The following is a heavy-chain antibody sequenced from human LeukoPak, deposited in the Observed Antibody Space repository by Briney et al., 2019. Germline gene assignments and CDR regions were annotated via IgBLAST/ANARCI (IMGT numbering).Heavy chain of an antibody. J-gene: IGHJ3*01. CDR2: IYWDDDK. CDR1: GFSLSTSAVG. V-gene: IGHV2-5*02. Sequence: SGPTLVKPTQTLTLTCTFSGFSLSTSAVGVGWIRQPPGKALEWLTLIYWDDDKRYSPSLKSSLSITKDTSKNQVVLTMTNMDPVDTATYYCVHLRGGCYSTTCSPLAFDFWGQGTMVTVSS. D-gene: IGHD2-2*01. CDR3: VHLRGGCYSTTCSPLAFDF.